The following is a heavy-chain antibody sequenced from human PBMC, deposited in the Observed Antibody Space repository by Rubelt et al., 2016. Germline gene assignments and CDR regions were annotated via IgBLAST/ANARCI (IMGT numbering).Heavy chain of an antibody. Sequence: QVQLQQWGAGLLKPSETLSLTCAVYGGSFSGYYWSWIRQPPGKGLEWIGSIYYSGSTYYNPSLKSRVSISVDTSKNQFSLKLSSVTAADTAVYYCASRRLSRAMVNCWGQGTLVTVSS. D-gene: IGHD5-18*01. J-gene: IGHJ4*02. CDR3: ASRRLSRAMVNC. V-gene: IGHV4-34*01. CDR1: GGSFSGYY. CDR2: IYYSGST.